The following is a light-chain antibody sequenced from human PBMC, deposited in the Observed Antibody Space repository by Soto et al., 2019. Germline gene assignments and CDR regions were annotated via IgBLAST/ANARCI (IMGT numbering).Light chain of an antibody. Sequence: QSVLTQPPSVSAAPGQKVTISCSGSSSNVGSNYVSWYQQLPGTAPKLLIYDNGKRPSGIPDRFPGSQSGTSATLGITGLQTGDEADYYCSSLTTNRIYVFGHGTKVTVL. CDR3: SSLTTNRIYV. CDR2: DNG. V-gene: IGLV1-51*01. J-gene: IGLJ1*01. CDR1: SSNVGSNY.